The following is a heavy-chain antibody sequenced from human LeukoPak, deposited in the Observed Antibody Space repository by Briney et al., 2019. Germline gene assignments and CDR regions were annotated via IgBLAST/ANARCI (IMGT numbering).Heavy chain of an antibody. CDR1: GGTFSSYA. D-gene: IGHD2-2*01. Sequence: SVKVSCKASGGTFSSYAISWVRQAPGQGPEWMGGIIPIFGTANYAQKFQGRVTITTDESTSTAYMELSSLRSDDTAVYYCTTPVVYCSSTSCYDWFDPWGQGTLVTVSS. V-gene: IGHV1-69*05. CDR3: TTPVVYCSSTSCYDWFDP. CDR2: IIPIFGTA. J-gene: IGHJ5*02.